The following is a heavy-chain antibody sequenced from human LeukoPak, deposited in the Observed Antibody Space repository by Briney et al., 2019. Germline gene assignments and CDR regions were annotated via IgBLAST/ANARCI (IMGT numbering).Heavy chain of an antibody. CDR3: ARGFWSRKHYRYYYMDV. V-gene: IGHV4-34*01. J-gene: IGHJ6*03. Sequence: SETLSITCAVYGGSFSGYYWSWIRQPPGKGLEWIGEINHSGSTNYNPSLKSRVTISVDTSKNQFSLKLSSVTAADTAVYYCARGFWSRKHYRYYYMDVWGKGTTVTVSS. D-gene: IGHD3-3*01. CDR1: GGSFSGYY. CDR2: INHSGST.